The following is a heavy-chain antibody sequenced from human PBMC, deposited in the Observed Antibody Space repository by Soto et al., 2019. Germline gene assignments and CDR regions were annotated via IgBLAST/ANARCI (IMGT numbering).Heavy chain of an antibody. J-gene: IGHJ4*02. CDR2: TNPILGIE. CDR1: GGTFSSYT. V-gene: IGHV1-69*02. CDR3: ASLYDSSDY. D-gene: IGHD3-22*01. Sequence: QVQLVQSGAEVKKPGSSVKVSCKASGGTFSSYTISWVRQAPGQGLEWMGRTNPILGIENYAQKFQGRGAIPADKSTSTAYMELSSLRSEDPAVYYCASLYDSSDYWAQGTLGTVSS.